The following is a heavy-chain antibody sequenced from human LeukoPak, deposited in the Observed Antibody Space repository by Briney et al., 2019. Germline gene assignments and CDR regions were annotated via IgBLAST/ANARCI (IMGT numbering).Heavy chain of an antibody. CDR3: ARTQWRLGSGDPLIDY. D-gene: IGHD3-16*01. CDR1: GFSLSTNEMC. Sequence: RESGPALVKPTQTLTLTCTFSGFSLSTNEMCVSWIRQPPGKALEWLARIDWDDDKYYSTSLKTRLTISKDTSKNLVVLRLTNMDPVDTATYYCARTQWRLGSGDPLIDYWGQGTLVTVSS. CDR2: IDWDDDK. J-gene: IGHJ4*02. V-gene: IGHV2-70*11.